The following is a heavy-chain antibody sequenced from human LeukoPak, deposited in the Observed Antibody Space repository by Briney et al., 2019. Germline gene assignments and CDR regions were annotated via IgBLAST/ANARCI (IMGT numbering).Heavy chain of an antibody. D-gene: IGHD3-22*01. J-gene: IGHJ4*02. V-gene: IGHV3-33*01. CDR1: GFTFSSYG. CDR3: ARDWGSSGYYFFDY. CDR2: IWYDGSNK. Sequence: TGGSLRLSCAASGFTFSSYGMHWVRQAPGKGLEWVAVIWYDGSNKYYADSVKGRFTISRDNSKNTLYLQMNSLRAEDTAVYYCARDWGSSGYYFFDYWGQGTLVTVSS.